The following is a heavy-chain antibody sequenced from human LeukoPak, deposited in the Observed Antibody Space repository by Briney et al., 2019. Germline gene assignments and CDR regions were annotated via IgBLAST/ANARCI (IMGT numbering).Heavy chain of an antibody. CDR1: GFTFSSYS. J-gene: IGHJ3*02. Sequence: PGGSLRLSCAASGFTFSSYSMNWVRRAPGKRLEWVSYISISSAISYADSVKGRFTISRDNATNSLYLQMNSLRAEDTAVYCCARSRPSSHIVVVVGASRVAFDIWGQGTMGTVSS. CDR2: ISISSAI. D-gene: IGHD2-21*01. CDR3: ARSRPSSHIVVVVGASRVAFDI. V-gene: IGHV3-48*04.